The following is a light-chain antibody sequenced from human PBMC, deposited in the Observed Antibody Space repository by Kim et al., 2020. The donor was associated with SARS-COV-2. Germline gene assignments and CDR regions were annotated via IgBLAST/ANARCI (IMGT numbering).Light chain of an antibody. V-gene: IGLV1-44*01. CDR1: SSNIGTNS. CDR2: SNN. J-gene: IGLJ3*02. CDR3: AAWDDSLNGHWV. Sequence: QSVLTQPPSASGTPGQRVTISCSGSSSNIGTNSVNWYQQLPGTAPKVLIHSNNQRPSGVPDRFSGSKSDTSASLAISGLQSEDEADYYCAAWDDSLNGHWVFGGGTKLTVL.